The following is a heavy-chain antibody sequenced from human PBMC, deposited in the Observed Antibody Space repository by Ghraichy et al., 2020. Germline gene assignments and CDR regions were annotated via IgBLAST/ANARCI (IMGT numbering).Heavy chain of an antibody. CDR1: GFTFNNYA. D-gene: IGHD3-9*01. Sequence: LSLTCAASGFTFNNYAMSWVRQAPGKGLEWVSGISDSGDNTYYADSVKGRFTISRDNSKNTLFLQMNSLRAEDTALYYCAKDKYFDWLLYHYFDCWGQGTLVTVSS. CDR3: AKDKYFDWLLYHYFDC. V-gene: IGHV3-23*01. J-gene: IGHJ4*02. CDR2: ISDSGDNT.